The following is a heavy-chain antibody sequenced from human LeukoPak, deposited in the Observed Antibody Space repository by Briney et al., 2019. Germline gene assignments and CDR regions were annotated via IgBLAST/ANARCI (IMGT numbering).Heavy chain of an antibody. CDR2: ISGSSSYI. D-gene: IGHD3-9*01. J-gene: IGHJ4*02. CDR1: GFTFSSYA. V-gene: IGHV3-21*01. CDR3: ARTIGNYFDY. Sequence: GGSLRLSCAASGFTFSSYAMSWVRQAPGKGLEWVSAISGSSSYIYYADSVKGRFTISRDNAKNSLYLQMNSLRAEDTAVYYCARTIGNYFDYWGQGTLVTVSS.